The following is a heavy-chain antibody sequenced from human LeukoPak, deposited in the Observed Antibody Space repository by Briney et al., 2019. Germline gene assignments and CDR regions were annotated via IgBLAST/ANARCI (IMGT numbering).Heavy chain of an antibody. V-gene: IGHV4-34*01. CDR1: GGSFSGYY. CDR3: ARGNHYDFWSGYYYYYMDV. CDR2: INHSGST. D-gene: IGHD3-3*01. J-gene: IGHJ6*03. Sequence: SSETLSLTCAVYGGSFSGYYWSWIRQPPGKGLEWIGEINHSGSTNYNPSLKSRVHISVDTSKNQFSLKLSSVTAADTAVYYCARGNHYDFWSGYYYYYMDVWGKGTTVTVSS.